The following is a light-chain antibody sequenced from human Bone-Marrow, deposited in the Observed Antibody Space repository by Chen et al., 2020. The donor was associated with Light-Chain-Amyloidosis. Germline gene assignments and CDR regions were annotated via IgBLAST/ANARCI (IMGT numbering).Light chain of an antibody. J-gene: IGKJ5*01. CDR2: GGS. V-gene: IGKV3-15*01. Sequence: EIVMTQSPATLSVSPGDRATVSCRASESVSTNLAWYQHKPGQAPRLLIYGGSTRATGIPARFSGSGSGTEFTLTISSVQSEDFGLYFCQQYNKWPPITFGQGTRLGIK. CDR3: QQYNKWPPIT. CDR1: ESVSTN.